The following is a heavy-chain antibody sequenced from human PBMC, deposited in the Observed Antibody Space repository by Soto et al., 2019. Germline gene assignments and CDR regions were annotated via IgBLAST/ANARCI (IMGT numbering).Heavy chain of an antibody. D-gene: IGHD2-15*01. CDR3: ARHCSGGSCSRRDAFDI. CDR1: GGSISSYY. Sequence: QVQLQESGPGLVKPSETLSLTCTVSGGSISSYYWSWIRQPPGKGLEWIGYIYYSGSTNYNPSLKCRVTISVDTSKNQFSLELTSVTAADTAVYYCARHCSGGSCSRRDAFDIWGQGTMVTVSS. V-gene: IGHV4-59*01. J-gene: IGHJ3*02. CDR2: IYYSGST.